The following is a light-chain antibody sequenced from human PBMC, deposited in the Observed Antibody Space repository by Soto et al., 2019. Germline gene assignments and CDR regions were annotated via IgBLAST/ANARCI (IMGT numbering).Light chain of an antibody. V-gene: IGKV3-20*01. J-gene: IGKJ4*01. CDR3: QQYASSPLT. Sequence: EIVLTQSPGTLSLSPGEGATLSCRASQSVTSSYLAWYQQKRGQAPRLLMYDASSRVTGIPDRFSGSGSGTDFTLTISRLEPEDFAVYFCQQYASSPLTFGGGTKVDIK. CDR1: QSVTSSY. CDR2: DAS.